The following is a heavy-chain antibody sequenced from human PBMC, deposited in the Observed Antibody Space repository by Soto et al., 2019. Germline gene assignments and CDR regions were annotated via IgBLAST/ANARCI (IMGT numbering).Heavy chain of an antibody. J-gene: IGHJ4*02. CDR3: VSQRTTVITQAYFDY. CDR2: IYYTGSA. CDR1: GDSISSRTFY. D-gene: IGHD4-4*01. V-gene: IGHV4-39*01. Sequence: SETLSLTCNVSGDSISSRTFYWGWIRQAPGKGLQWIGSIYYTGSAYYNPSLRSRATVSVHTSTNQFSLRLTSVTAADTAVYFCVSQRTTVITQAYFDYWGPGALVTVSS.